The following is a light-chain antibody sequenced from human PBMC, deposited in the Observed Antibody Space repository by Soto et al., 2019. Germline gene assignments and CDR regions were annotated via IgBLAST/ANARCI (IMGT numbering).Light chain of an antibody. Sequence: DIQMTQSPSSLSASVGDRVTITCRASQGISNYLAWYQQRPGEVPKLLIYAASTLQSGVPSRFSGSGSGTDFTLTITSLQPEDVATYYCQKYNSAPFTFAPGTKVDVK. V-gene: IGKV1-27*01. J-gene: IGKJ3*01. CDR2: AAS. CDR1: QGISNY. CDR3: QKYNSAPFT.